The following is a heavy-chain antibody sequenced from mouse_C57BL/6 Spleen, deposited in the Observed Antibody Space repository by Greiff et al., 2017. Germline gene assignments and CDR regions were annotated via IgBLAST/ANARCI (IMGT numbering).Heavy chain of an antibody. CDR3: ARGGQLRLPYAMDY. Sequence: VQLQQSGPELVKPGASVKISCKASGYAFSSSWMNWVKQRPGKGLEWIGRIYPGDGDTNYNGKFKGKATLTADKSSSTAYMQLSSLTSEDSAVYFCARGGQLRLPYAMDYWGQGTSVTVSS. V-gene: IGHV1-82*01. J-gene: IGHJ4*01. D-gene: IGHD3-2*02. CDR2: IYPGDGDT. CDR1: GYAFSSSW.